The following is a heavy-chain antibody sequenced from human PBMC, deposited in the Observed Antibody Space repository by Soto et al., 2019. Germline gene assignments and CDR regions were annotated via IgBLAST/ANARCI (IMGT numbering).Heavy chain of an antibody. CDR2: INHSGST. CDR1: GGSFSGYY. CDR3: ARSNREGITGTTWLYYSDY. D-gene: IGHD1-20*01. Sequence: QVQLQQWGAGLLKPSETLSLTCAVYGGSFSGYYWRWIRQPPGKGLEWIGEINHSGSTNYNPSLKSRVNISIDTSKDQFSLKLSSVTAEDTAVYYCARSNREGITGTTWLYYSDYWSQGSLVTVSS. V-gene: IGHV4-34*01. J-gene: IGHJ4*02.